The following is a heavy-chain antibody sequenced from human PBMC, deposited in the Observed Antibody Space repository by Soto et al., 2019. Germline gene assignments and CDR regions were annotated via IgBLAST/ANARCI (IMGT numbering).Heavy chain of an antibody. Sequence: GESLKISCAASGFTFSSYAMSWVRQAPGKGLEWVSAISGSGGSTYYADSVKGRFTISRDNSKNTLYLQMNSLRAEDTAVYYCARSLGYCSGGSCYGIDYYYYMDVWGKGTTVTVSS. CDR2: ISGSGGST. V-gene: IGHV3-23*01. CDR1: GFTFSSYA. D-gene: IGHD2-15*01. CDR3: ARSLGYCSGGSCYGIDYYYYMDV. J-gene: IGHJ6*03.